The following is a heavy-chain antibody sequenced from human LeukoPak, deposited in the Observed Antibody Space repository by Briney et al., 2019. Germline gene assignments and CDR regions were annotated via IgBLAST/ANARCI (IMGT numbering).Heavy chain of an antibody. Sequence: PSETLSLTCTVSGGSISSYYWNWIRQPPGKGLEWIGYIYYSGSTNYNPSLKSRVTISVDTSKNQFSLKLSSVTAADTAVYYCARDLGEDSYGFDYWGQGTLVTVSS. CDR2: IYYSGST. J-gene: IGHJ4*02. D-gene: IGHD5-18*01. V-gene: IGHV4-59*01. CDR1: GGSISSYY. CDR3: ARDLGEDSYGFDY.